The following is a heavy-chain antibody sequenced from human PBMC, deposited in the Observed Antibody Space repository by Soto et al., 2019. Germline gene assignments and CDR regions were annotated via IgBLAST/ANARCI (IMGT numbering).Heavy chain of an antibody. D-gene: IGHD6-13*01. J-gene: IGHJ5*02. CDR3: ARAGYSSSWYGGWFDP. Sequence: QVQLVESGGGVVQPGRSLRLSCAASGFTFSSYGMHWVRQAPGKGLEWVAVIWYDGSNKYYADSVKGRFTISRDNSKNTLYLHMNSLRAEDTAVYYCARAGYSSSWYGGWFDPWGQGTLVTVSS. V-gene: IGHV3-33*01. CDR1: GFTFSSYG. CDR2: IWYDGSNK.